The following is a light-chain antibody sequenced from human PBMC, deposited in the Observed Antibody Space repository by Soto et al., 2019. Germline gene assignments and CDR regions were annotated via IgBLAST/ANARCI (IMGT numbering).Light chain of an antibody. CDR1: SSNIGAGYD. CDR3: AAWDDSLNGWV. J-gene: IGLJ3*02. CDR2: GNS. V-gene: IGLV1-40*01. Sequence: QSVLTQPPSVSGAPGQRVTISCTGSSSNIGAGYDVHWYQQLPGTAPKLLIYGNSNRPSGVPDQFSGSKSGTSASLAISGLQSEDEADYYCAAWDDSLNGWVFGGGTKLTVL.